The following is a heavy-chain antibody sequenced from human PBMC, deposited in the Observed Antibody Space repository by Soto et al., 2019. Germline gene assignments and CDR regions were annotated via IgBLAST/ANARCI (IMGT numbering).Heavy chain of an antibody. Sequence: QITVKESGPTVVRPTQTLTLTCTLSGLSLSTSGVGVGWIRQPPGKALEWIALIFWDDDKRYSPALRSRLALTQDPSENPVVLTKTHTAPAAPGPYYCAHRIVGGDPKDYYFDYGGLGTLVTVSS. CDR3: AHRIVGGDPKDYYFDY. CDR1: GLSLSTSGVG. V-gene: IGHV2-5*02. CDR2: IFWDDDK. J-gene: IGHJ4*02. D-gene: IGHD1-26*01.